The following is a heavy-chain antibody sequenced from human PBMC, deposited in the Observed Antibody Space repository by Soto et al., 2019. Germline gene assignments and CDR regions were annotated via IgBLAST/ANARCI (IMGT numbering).Heavy chain of an antibody. V-gene: IGHV3-23*01. Sequence: GGSLRLSCAASGFTFSSYAMSWVRQAPGKGLEWVSAISGSGGSTYYADSVKGRFTISRDNSKNTLYLQMNSLRAEDTAVYYCAKDLMAYYYGSGSSSNVFDYWGQGTLVTVSS. CDR3: AKDLMAYYYGSGSSSNVFDY. D-gene: IGHD3-10*01. CDR1: GFTFSSYA. J-gene: IGHJ4*02. CDR2: ISGSGGST.